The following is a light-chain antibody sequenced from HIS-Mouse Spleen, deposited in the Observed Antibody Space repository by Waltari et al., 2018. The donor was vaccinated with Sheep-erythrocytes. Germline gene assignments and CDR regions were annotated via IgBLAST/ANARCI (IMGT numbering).Light chain of an antibody. CDR3: CSYAGSYNHV. J-gene: IGLJ1*01. CDR2: DVS. Sequence: QSALTQPASVSGSPGQSITISCTGTSSDVGGYNYVSWYQQHPGKAPKLMIYDVSKRPSGVPDRFPGSKSGNTASLTISGLKAEDDADYYCCSYAGSYNHVFATGTKVTVL. CDR1: SSDVGGYNY. V-gene: IGLV2-11*01.